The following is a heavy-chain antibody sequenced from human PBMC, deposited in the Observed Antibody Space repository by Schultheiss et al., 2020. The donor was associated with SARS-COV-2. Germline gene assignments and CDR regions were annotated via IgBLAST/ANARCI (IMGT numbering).Heavy chain of an antibody. D-gene: IGHD3-22*01. V-gene: IGHV4-61*02. CDR1: GGSISSGSYY. CDR2: IYTSGST. J-gene: IGHJ4*02. CDR3: AREDSSGYYYSY. Sequence: SETLSLTCTVSGGSISSGSYYWGWIRQPPGKGLEWIGRIYTSGSTNYNPSLKSRVTISVDTSKNQFSLKLSSVTAADTAVYYCAREDSSGYYYSYWGQGTLVTVSS.